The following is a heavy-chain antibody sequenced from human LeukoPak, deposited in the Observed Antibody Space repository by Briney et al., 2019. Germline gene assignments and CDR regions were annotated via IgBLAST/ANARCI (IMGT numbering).Heavy chain of an antibody. V-gene: IGHV3-21*01. CDR3: ARLKYDRSGYYSILDN. CDR1: GFTFDDYS. J-gene: IGHJ4*02. Sequence: GSLRLSCAASGFTFDDYSMNWVRQAPGKGLEWVSSITRSSNFIYYADSVKGRFTVSRDNAKKSLYLQMNSLRAEDTAVYYCARLKYDRSGYYSILDNWGQGTLVTVSS. D-gene: IGHD3-22*01. CDR2: ITRSSNFI.